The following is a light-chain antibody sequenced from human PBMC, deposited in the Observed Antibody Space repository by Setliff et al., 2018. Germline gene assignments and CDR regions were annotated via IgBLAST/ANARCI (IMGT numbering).Light chain of an antibody. CDR3: SSFTSRGTLDVV. V-gene: IGLV2-14*03. J-gene: IGLJ2*01. CDR1: SSDVGGYNY. CDR2: DVS. Sequence: QSVLTQPASMSGSPGQSITISCTGTSSDVGGYNYVSWYQHHPGKAPKLLIYDVSSRPSGVSNRFSGSKSGNRASLTISGLQAEDEADYYCSSFTSRGTLDVVFGGGTKGTVL.